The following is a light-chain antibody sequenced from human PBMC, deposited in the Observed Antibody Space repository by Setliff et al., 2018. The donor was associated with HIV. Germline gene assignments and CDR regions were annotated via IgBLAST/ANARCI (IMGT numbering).Light chain of an antibody. J-gene: IGLJ1*01. CDR3: QSYDSSLSGYG. CDR2: SFT. CDR1: SSNIGAGFD. V-gene: IGLV1-40*01. Sequence: QSVLTQPPSVSGAPGQRVTISCTGSSSNIGAGFDVHWYQQIPGTAPNLLIYSFTNRPSGVPDRFSGSKSGTSASLAIAGLQAEDEADYYCQSYDSSLSGYGFGTGTKVTVL.